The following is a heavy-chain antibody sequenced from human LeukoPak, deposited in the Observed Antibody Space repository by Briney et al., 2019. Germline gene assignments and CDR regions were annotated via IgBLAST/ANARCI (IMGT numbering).Heavy chain of an antibody. J-gene: IGHJ6*02. V-gene: IGHV3-11*01. D-gene: IGHD7-27*01. CDR1: GFTFSDYY. CDR2: ISSSGSTI. Sequence: GGSLRLSCAASGFTFSDYYMSWIRQAPGKGLEWVSYISSSGSTIYYADSVKGRFTISRDNAKNSLYLQMNSLRAEDTALYYCAKLTQTGNYYYYGMDVWGQGTTVTVSS. CDR3: AKLTQTGNYYYYGMDV.